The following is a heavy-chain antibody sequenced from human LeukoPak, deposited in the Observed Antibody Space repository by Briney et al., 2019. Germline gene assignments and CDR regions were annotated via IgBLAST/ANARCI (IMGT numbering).Heavy chain of an antibody. CDR2: IYSGGST. CDR3: VRDGGEDITTSSDY. D-gene: IGHD3-22*01. J-gene: IGHJ4*02. CDR1: GFTVSSNY. Sequence: GGSLRLSCAASGFTVSSNYMSWVRQPPGKGLELVSVIYSGGSTYYADSVKGRFTISRDNSKNTLYLQMNSLRAEDTAVYFCVRDGGEDITTSSDYWGQGTLVTVSS. V-gene: IGHV3-66*01.